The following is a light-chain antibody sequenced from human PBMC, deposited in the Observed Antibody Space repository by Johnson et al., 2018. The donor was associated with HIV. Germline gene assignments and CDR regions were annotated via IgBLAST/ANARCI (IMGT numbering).Light chain of an antibody. V-gene: IGLV1-51*01. J-gene: IGLJ1*01. CDR1: SSNIGNNY. CDR2: DNN. Sequence: QSALTQPPSVSAAPGQKVTISCSGSSSNIGNNYVSWYQQLPGTAPKLLIYDNNKLPSGIPDRFSGSKSGTSATLGITGLQTGDEADYYCGTWDSSLSASYVFGTGTKVTVL. CDR3: GTWDSSLSASYV.